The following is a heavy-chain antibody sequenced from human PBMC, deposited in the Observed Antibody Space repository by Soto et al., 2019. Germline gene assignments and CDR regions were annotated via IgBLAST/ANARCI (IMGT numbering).Heavy chain of an antibody. CDR1: GYTFTSYY. V-gene: IGHV1-46*01. CDR2: INPSGGST. D-gene: IGHD3-16*01. Sequence: GASVKVSCKASGYTFTSYYMHWVRQAPGQGLEWMGIINPSGGSTSYPQKFQGRVTMTRDTSTSTVYMELSSLRSEDTAVYYCARIGYAGLRLGDQPPDYWGQGTLVTVSS. CDR3: ARIGYAGLRLGDQPPDY. J-gene: IGHJ4*02.